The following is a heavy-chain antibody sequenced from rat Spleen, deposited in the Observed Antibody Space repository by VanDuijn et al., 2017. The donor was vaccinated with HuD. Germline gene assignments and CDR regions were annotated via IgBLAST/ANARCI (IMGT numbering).Heavy chain of an antibody. V-gene: IGHV5S10*01. CDR1: GFTFSDYN. CDR3: VRHGYTRYYFDY. Sequence: EVQLVESGGGLVQPGRSLKLSCAASGFTFSDYNMAWVRQAPKKGLEWVATIIYDGGGTYYPDSVEGRFTISRDNAKSTLYLQMDSLRSEDTASYYCVRHGYTRYYFDYWGQGVMVTVSS. J-gene: IGHJ2*01. CDR2: IIYDGGGT. D-gene: IGHD1-9*01.